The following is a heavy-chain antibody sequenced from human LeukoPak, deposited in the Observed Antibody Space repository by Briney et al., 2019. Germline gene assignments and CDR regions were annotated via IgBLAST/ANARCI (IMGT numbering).Heavy chain of an antibody. J-gene: IGHJ4*02. CDR1: GGSISSSSYY. CDR3: GRDKTKWDY. D-gene: IGHD2-8*01. Sequence: SGTLSLTCAVSGGSISSSSYYWGWIRQPPGKGLQWIGSIYDSGSTYSNPSLKSRLTISVDTSKNQFSLRLSSVTAADTAVYYCGRDKTKWDYWGQGTLVTVSS. V-gene: IGHV4-39*07. CDR2: IYDSGST.